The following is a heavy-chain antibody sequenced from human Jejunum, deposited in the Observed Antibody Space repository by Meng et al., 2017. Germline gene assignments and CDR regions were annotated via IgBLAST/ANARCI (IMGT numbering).Heavy chain of an antibody. D-gene: IGHD2-15*01. J-gene: IGHJ4*02. Sequence: GGSLRLSCAASGFTFSSYDITWVRQAPGKGLEWVSAITYNGVYTHYADSVEGRFTISRNNSKDTLSLQLTSLRVEDTAVYYCARRSGGSGGYIDCWGQGALVTVSS. CDR1: GFTFSSYD. V-gene: IGHV3-23*01. CDR2: ITYNGVYT. CDR3: ARRSGGSGGYIDC.